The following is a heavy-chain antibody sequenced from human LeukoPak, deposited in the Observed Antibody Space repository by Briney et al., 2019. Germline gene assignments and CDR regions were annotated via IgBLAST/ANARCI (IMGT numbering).Heavy chain of an antibody. J-gene: IGHJ4*02. CDR3: ARDCADYYGQFDY. Sequence: PGRSLRLSCAASGFTFSSYGMHWVRQAPGKGLEWVAVISYDGSNKYYADSVKGRFTISRDNSKNTLYLQMNSLRAEDTAVYYCARDCADYYGQFDYWGQGTLVTVSS. CDR2: ISYDGSNK. V-gene: IGHV3-30*03. CDR1: GFTFSSYG. D-gene: IGHD3-10*01.